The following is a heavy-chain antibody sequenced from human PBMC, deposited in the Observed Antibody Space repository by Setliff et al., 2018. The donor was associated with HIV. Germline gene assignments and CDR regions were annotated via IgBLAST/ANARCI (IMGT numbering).Heavy chain of an antibody. D-gene: IGHD3-10*01. V-gene: IGHV3-7*03. CDR1: GFSFEKFW. Sequence: GGSLRLSCVVSGFSFEKFWMNWVRQAPGKGLEWVANIKNDGSEKYYVDSVKGRFTISRDNTKNSLFLQMDRLRVEDAAVYYCNMGHYRKSSEWGRGTLVTVSS. CDR2: IKNDGSEK. J-gene: IGHJ4*02. CDR3: NMGHYRKSSE.